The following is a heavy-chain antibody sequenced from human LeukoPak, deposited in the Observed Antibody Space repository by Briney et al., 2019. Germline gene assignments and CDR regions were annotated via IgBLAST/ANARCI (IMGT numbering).Heavy chain of an antibody. Sequence: PSETLSLTCAVSGDSISSAGYSWIWIRQPPGMGLEWIGYIDHSGSTNYNPSLKSRVTISVDRSKNQFSLKLSSVTAADTAVYYCARITLGVVFDIWGQGTLVTVSS. D-gene: IGHD3-10*01. J-gene: IGHJ3*02. CDR2: IDHSGST. CDR3: ARITLGVVFDI. V-gene: IGHV4-30-2*01. CDR1: GDSISSAGYS.